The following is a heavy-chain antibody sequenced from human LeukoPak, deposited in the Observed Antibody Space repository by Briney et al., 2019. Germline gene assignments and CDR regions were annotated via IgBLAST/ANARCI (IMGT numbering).Heavy chain of an antibody. CDR3: ARVRNTIFGVTSFDY. V-gene: IGHV3-7*01. J-gene: IGHJ4*02. D-gene: IGHD3-3*01. Sequence: GGSLRLSCAASGFTFSSYWMSWVRQAPGEGLEWVANIKHDGSEKKYVDSVKGRFTISRDNAKNSLYLQMNSLRAEDTAVFYCARVRNTIFGVTSFDYWGQGTMVTVSS. CDR2: IKHDGSEK. CDR1: GFTFSSYW.